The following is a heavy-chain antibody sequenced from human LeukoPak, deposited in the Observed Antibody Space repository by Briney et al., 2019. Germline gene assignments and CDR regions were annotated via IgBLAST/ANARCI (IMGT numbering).Heavy chain of an antibody. CDR3: ARAIAVAGTGGRLFDC. CDR2: IYYSGST. Sequence: SETLSLTCTVSGGSISSSSYYWGWIRQPPGKGLEWIGSIYYSGSTYYNPSLKSRVTISVDTSKNQFSLKLSSVTAADTAVYYCARAIAVAGTGGRLFDCWGQGTLVTVSS. D-gene: IGHD6-19*01. J-gene: IGHJ4*02. CDR1: GGSISSSSYY. V-gene: IGHV4-39*01.